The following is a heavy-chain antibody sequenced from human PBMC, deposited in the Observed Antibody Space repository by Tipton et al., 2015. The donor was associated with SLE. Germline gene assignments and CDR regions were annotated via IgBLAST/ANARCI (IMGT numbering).Heavy chain of an antibody. V-gene: IGHV4-59*11. CDR2: IYYSGST. CDR3: ARDSTPGRGYSYGLYMDV. J-gene: IGHJ6*03. Sequence: TLSLTCTVSGGSISSHSWSWIRQPPGKGLEWIGYIYYSGSTNYNPSLKSRVTISVDTSKNQFSLKLSSVTAADTAVYYCARDSTPGRGYSYGLYMDVWGKGTTVTVSS. D-gene: IGHD5-18*01. CDR1: GGSISSHS.